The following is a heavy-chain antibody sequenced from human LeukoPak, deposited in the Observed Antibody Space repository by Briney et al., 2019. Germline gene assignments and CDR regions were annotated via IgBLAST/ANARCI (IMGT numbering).Heavy chain of an antibody. V-gene: IGHV4-61*01. Sequence: SETLSLTCTVSGGSVSSGSYYWSWIRQPPGKGLEWIGYIYYSGSTNYNPSLKSRVTISVDTSKNQFSLKLSSVTAADTAVYYCASRVGTTWIQLWLPLDYWGQGTLVTVSS. CDR2: IYYSGST. D-gene: IGHD5-18*01. J-gene: IGHJ4*02. CDR1: GGSVSSGSYY. CDR3: ASRVGTTWIQLWLPLDY.